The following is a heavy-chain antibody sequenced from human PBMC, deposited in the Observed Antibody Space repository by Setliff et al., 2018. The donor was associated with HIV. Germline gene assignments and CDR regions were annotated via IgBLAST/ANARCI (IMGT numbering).Heavy chain of an antibody. Sequence: ASVKVSCKASGYTFTGYYMHWVRQAPGQGLEWLGMVNPSGGSTAYAQKFQGRVTMTRDTSTNTVYMDLSGLRSDDTAVYYCARDRTAGYHYDYGYWGQGTLVTVSS. V-gene: IGHV1-46*01. J-gene: IGHJ4*02. CDR1: GYTFTGYY. D-gene: IGHD3-16*01. CDR3: ARDRTAGYHYDYGY. CDR2: VNPSGGST.